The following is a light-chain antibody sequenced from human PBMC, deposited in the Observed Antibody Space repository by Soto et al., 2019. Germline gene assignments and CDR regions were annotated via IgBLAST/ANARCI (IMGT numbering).Light chain of an antibody. CDR2: WAS. J-gene: IGKJ5*01. CDR3: QQYYDLPIT. Sequence: DIVMTQSPDSLTLSLGERATINCKSSQSVLYSSNNMNYLAWYQQRPGQPPKLLIYWASTRESGVPDRFSGSGSGTDFTLTINSLQADDVAVYYCQQYYDLPITFGQGTRLE. V-gene: IGKV4-1*01. CDR1: QSVLYSSNNMNY.